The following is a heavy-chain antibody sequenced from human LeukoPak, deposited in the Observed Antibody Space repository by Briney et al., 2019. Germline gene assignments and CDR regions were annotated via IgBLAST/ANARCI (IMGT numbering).Heavy chain of an antibody. CDR2: INPNSGGT. CDR1: GYTFTGYY. V-gene: IGHV1-2*02. CDR3: ATDLGSSWLLTA. Sequence: ASVKVSCKASGYTFTGYYMHWVRQAPGQGLEWMGWINPNSGGTNYAQKFQGRVTMTRDTSISTAYMELSRLRSDDTAVYYCATDLGSSWLLTAWGQGTLVTVSS. D-gene: IGHD6-13*01. J-gene: IGHJ5*02.